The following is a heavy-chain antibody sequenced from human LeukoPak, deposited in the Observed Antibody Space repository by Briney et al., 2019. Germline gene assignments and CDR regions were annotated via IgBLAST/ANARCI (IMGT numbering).Heavy chain of an antibody. Sequence: SETLSLTCTVSGGSISSYYWSWIRQPAGKGLEWIGRIYTSGSTNYNPSLKSRVTMSVVTPKNQFSLKLSSVTAADTAVYFCASQGGYFLTGYAHPFDYWGQGTLVTVSS. CDR2: IYTSGST. V-gene: IGHV4-4*07. D-gene: IGHD3/OR15-3a*01. J-gene: IGHJ4*02. CDR3: ASQGGYFLTGYAHPFDY. CDR1: GGSISSYY.